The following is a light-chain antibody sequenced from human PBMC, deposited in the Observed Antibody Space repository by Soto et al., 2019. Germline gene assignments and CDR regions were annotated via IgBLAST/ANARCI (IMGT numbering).Light chain of an antibody. Sequence: DILVTQSPSSLSASVGDRVTLTCRTSQNIRTYFSWYQQKPGQAPNLLIYTASGLQTAVPARFSGSGSGTDFTLTISTLQPEDFATYYCQQSYSMPITFGQGTRLEIK. CDR2: TAS. CDR3: QQSYSMPIT. V-gene: IGKV1-39*01. J-gene: IGKJ5*01. CDR1: QNIRTY.